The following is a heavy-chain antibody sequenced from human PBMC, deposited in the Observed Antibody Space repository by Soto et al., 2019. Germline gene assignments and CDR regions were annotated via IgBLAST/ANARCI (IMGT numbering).Heavy chain of an antibody. V-gene: IGHV1-2*04. CDR1: GYTFTGYY. CDR2: INPNSGGT. Sequence: ASVKVSCKASGYTFTGYYMHWVRQAPGQGLEWMGWINPNSGGTNYAQKFQGWVTMTRDTSISTAYMELSRLRSDDTAVYYCARSFTAMGYYYYYGMDVWGQGTTVTVS. CDR3: ARSFTAMGYYYYYGMDV. D-gene: IGHD5-18*01. J-gene: IGHJ6*02.